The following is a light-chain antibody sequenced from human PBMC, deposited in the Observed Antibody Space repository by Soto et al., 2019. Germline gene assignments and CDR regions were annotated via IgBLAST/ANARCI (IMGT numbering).Light chain of an antibody. J-gene: IGKJ1*01. Sequence: DIQLTQSPSSLSASVGDRVTITCRASQSISKYLNWFQQKPGKAPTLLIYTTSTLQSAVPSRFSGSGSGTEFTLTISSLQPDDFATYYCQHYNSYSEAFGQGTKVDIK. CDR2: TTS. V-gene: IGKV1-16*01. CDR3: QHYNSYSEA. CDR1: QSISKY.